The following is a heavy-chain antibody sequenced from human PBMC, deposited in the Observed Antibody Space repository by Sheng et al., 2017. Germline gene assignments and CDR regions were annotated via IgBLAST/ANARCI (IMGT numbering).Heavy chain of an antibody. V-gene: IGHV3-11*04. CDR2: ITNSGTTI. CDR1: GFIFSDYY. Sequence: QVQLVESGGGLVKPGGSLRLSCTASGFIFSDYYMTWIRQAPGKGLEWISFITNSGTTIYYADFVKGRFTISRDNAKNSLFLQMNSLRAEDTAVYYCARRKATIFGVAPIDYWGQGTLVSVYS. J-gene: IGHJ4*02. CDR3: ARRKATIFGVAPIDY. D-gene: IGHD3-3*01.